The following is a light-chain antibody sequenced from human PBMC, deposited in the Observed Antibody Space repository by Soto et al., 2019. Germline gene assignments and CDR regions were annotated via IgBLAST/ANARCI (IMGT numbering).Light chain of an antibody. CDR1: SSNIGTYT. CDR3: AAWDDSLNGWV. Sequence: QSVLTQPPSASGTPRQRVTISCSGSSSNIGTYTANWYQQLPGTAPRLLIYSTNQRPSRVPDRFSGSRSGTSASLAISGLQSDDEADYYCAAWDDSLNGWVFGGGTKLT. J-gene: IGLJ3*02. CDR2: STN. V-gene: IGLV1-44*01.